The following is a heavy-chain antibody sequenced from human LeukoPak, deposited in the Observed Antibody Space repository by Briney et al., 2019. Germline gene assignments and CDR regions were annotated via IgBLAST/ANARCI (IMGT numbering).Heavy chain of an antibody. CDR2: ISYDGSNK. D-gene: IGHD5-24*01. V-gene: IGHV3-30*04. CDR1: GFTFSNYA. Sequence: GGSLRLSCAASGFTFSNYAMNWVRQAPGKGLDWVAVISYDGSNKYYADSVKGRFTISRDNSKNTLYLQMNSLRAEDTAVYFCAKGDKMPTWRRTYNRFDPWGQGTLVTVSS. CDR3: AKGDKMPTWRRTYNRFDP. J-gene: IGHJ5*02.